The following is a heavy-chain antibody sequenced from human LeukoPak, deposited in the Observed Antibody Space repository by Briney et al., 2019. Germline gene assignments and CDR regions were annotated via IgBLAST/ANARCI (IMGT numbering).Heavy chain of an antibody. CDR3: ARDQQYSPGYVY. CDR2: INPNAGST. D-gene: IGHD2-8*02. J-gene: IGHJ4*02. CDR1: GYTFTSYY. Sequence: ASVKVSCKASGYTFTSYYIHWVSQAPGQGLEWMGIINPNAGSTTYAEKFQARVKMTSDTSTGTVYMELSRLRSEDTAVYFCARDQQYSPGYVYWGQGTLVTVSS. V-gene: IGHV1-46*01.